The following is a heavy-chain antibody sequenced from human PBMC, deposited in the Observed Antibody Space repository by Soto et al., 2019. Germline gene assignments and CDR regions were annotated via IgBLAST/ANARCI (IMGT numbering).Heavy chain of an antibody. CDR1: GGSISSSSYY. D-gene: IGHD4-17*01. Sequence: PSETLSLTCTVSGGSISSSSYYWGWIRQPPGKGLEWIGSIYYSGSTYYNPSLKSRVTISVNTSKYQFSLKLSSVTAADTAVYYCARDFVAYGVYFDYWGQGTLVTVSS. CDR3: ARDFVAYGVYFDY. J-gene: IGHJ4*02. V-gene: IGHV4-39*02. CDR2: IYYSGST.